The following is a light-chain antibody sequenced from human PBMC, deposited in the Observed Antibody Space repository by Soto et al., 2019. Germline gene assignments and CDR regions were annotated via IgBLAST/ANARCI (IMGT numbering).Light chain of an antibody. Sequence: EIVMTQSPATLSVSPGERATLSCRASQTVSSNLAWYQQKPGQAPRLLIYGASTRATGIPARFSGSGSGTEFPLTISSLQSEDFGVFYCQQYNSWPPYTFGQGTKLEIK. CDR2: GAS. CDR1: QTVSSN. V-gene: IGKV3-15*01. J-gene: IGKJ2*01. CDR3: QQYNSWPPYT.